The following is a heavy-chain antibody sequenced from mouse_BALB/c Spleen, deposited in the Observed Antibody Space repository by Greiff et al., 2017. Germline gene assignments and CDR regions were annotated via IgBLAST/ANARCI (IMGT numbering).Heavy chain of an antibody. CDR2: ISSGGSYT. Sequence: EVMLVESGGGLVKPGGSLKLSCAASGFTFSSYAMSWVRQTPEKRLEWVATISSGGSYTYYPDSVKGRFTISRDNAKNTLYLQMSSLRSEDTAMYYCARNYGKGEAWFAYWGQGTLVTVSA. V-gene: IGHV5-9-1*01. CDR3: ARNYGKGEAWFAY. J-gene: IGHJ3*01. CDR1: GFTFSSYA. D-gene: IGHD2-1*01.